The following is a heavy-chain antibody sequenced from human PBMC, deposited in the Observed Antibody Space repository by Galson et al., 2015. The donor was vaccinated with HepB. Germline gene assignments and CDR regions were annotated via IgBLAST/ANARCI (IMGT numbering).Heavy chain of an antibody. CDR2: ISSSSSSI. V-gene: IGHV3-48*04. D-gene: IGHD3-10*01. Sequence: SLGLSCAASGFTFNNYGMSWVRQAPGKGLEGISYISSSSSSIYFADSVKGRFTISRDNAKNSVHLQVNSLRAEDTAVYYCARSYQGFDYWGQGALVTVSS. CDR1: GFTFNNYG. J-gene: IGHJ4*02. CDR3: ARSYQGFDY.